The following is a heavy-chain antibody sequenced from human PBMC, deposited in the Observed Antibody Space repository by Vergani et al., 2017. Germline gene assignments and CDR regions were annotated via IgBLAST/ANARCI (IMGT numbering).Heavy chain of an antibody. D-gene: IGHD2-2*01. Sequence: LQLQESGPGLVKPSETLSLICTVSGGSISRSSYYWGWIRQPPGKGLEWIGSSYYSGSTYYNPSLKSRVTISVDTSKNQFSRKLSSVTDADTAVYYCARRQDIVVVPEESWFDPWGQGTLVTVSS. CDR1: GGSISRSSYY. J-gene: IGHJ5*02. V-gene: IGHV4-39*01. CDR3: ARRQDIVVVPEESWFDP. CDR2: SYYSGST.